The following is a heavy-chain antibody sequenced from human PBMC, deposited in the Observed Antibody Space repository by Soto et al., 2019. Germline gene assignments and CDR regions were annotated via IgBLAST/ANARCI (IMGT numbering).Heavy chain of an antibody. CDR3: AVPYSSSWSLGSPSYCYYGMDV. D-gene: IGHD6-13*01. CDR1: GFTFTSSA. CDR2: IVVGSGNT. Sequence: SVKVSCKASGFTFTSSAVQWVRQARGQRLEWIGWIVVGSGNTNYAQKFQERVTITRDMSTSTAYMELSSLRSEDTAVYYCAVPYSSSWSLGSPSYCYYGMDVWGQGTTVTVSS. J-gene: IGHJ6*02. V-gene: IGHV1-58*01.